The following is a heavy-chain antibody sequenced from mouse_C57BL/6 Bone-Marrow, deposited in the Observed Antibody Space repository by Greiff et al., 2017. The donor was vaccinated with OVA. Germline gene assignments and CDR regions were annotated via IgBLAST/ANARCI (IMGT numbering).Heavy chain of an antibody. CDR2: IHPNSGST. V-gene: IGHV1-64*01. J-gene: IGHJ4*01. CDR1: GYTFTSYW. Sequence: QVQLQQSGAELVKPGASVKLSCKASGYTFTSYWMHWVKQRPGQGLEWIGMIHPNSGSTNYNEKFKSKATLTVDKSSSTAYMQLSSLTSEDSAVYYCARPTVVAGAMDYWGQGTSVTVSS. CDR3: ARPTVVAGAMDY. D-gene: IGHD1-1*01.